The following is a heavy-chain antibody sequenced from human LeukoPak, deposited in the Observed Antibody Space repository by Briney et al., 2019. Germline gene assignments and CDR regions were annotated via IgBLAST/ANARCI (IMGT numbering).Heavy chain of an antibody. D-gene: IGHD3-3*01. CDR1: GFTFSNYW. V-gene: IGHV3-7*03. J-gene: IGHJ4*02. Sequence: GGSLRLSCAASGFTFSNYWMTWVRRAPGKGLEWVANIRRDGSETHYVDSVMGRFTISRDNAKNSLYLQMNSLRAEDTAVYYCAKDFWSGYYSGYFDSWGQGTLVTDSS. CDR3: AKDFWSGYYSGYFDS. CDR2: IRRDGSET.